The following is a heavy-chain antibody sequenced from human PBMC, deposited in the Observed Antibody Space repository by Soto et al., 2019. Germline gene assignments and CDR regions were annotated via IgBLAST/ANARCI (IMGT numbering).Heavy chain of an antibody. CDR2: IHYNGNT. CDR3: AREGNLGRWIQPLDS. V-gene: IGHV4-59*11. J-gene: IGHJ4*02. CDR1: GDSISSQS. Sequence: SETLSLTCTVSGDSISSQSWRWIRQPPGKGLEWIGNIHYNGNTKYSPSLKSRVTMSVDTSKNHFSLKLISVTTADTAVYFCAREGNLGRWIQPLDSWGQGTLVTVSS. D-gene: IGHD2-2*03.